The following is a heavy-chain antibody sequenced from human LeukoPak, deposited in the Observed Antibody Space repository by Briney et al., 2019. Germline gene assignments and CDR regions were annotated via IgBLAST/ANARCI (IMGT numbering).Heavy chain of an antibody. CDR1: GFPFRDYY. J-gene: IGHJ6*02. V-gene: IGHV3-11*01. D-gene: IGHD3-9*01. CDR3: AREVVIFPDYYYYGMDV. CDR2: ISRSGDTL. Sequence: GGSLRLSCAASGFPFRDYYMNWIRQAPGKGLEWISYISRSGDTLYYADSVEGRFTISRDNAKNSLFLQMNSLRADDTAVYYCAREVVIFPDYYYYGMDVWGQGTTVTVSS.